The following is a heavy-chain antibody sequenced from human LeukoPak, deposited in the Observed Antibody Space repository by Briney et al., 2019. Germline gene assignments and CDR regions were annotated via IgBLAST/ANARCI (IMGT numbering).Heavy chain of an antibody. CDR3: ARHYGVHDAFDI. V-gene: IGHV4-59*08. Sequence: PSETLSLTCTVSGGSISSYYWSWIRQPPGKGLEWIGYIYYSGSTNYNPSLKRRVTISVDTSKNQFSLKLSSVTAADTAVYYCARHYGVHDAFDIWGQGTMVTVSS. D-gene: IGHD4-17*01. CDR2: IYYSGST. CDR1: GGSISSYY. J-gene: IGHJ3*02.